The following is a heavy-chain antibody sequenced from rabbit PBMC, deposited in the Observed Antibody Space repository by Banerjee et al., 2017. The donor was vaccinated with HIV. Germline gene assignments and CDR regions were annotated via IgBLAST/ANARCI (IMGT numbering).Heavy chain of an antibody. D-gene: IGHD1-1*01. J-gene: IGHJ4*01. CDR2: IYTGSSGST. CDR1: GFSFNSNYS. Sequence: QEQLEESGGGLVKPGGTLTLTCTASGFSFNSNYSMCWVRQAPGKGLEWIVCIYTGSSGSTYYASWAKGRFTISKTSSTTVTLKMTSLTAADTATYFCARDNNYYMGYFDLWGPGTLVTVS. V-gene: IGHV1S45*01. CDR3: ARDNNYYMGYFDL.